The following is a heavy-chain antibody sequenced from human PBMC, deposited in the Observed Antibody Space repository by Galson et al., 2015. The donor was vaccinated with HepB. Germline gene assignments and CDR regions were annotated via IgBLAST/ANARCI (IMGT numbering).Heavy chain of an antibody. J-gene: IGHJ3*02. Sequence: SVKVSCKASGYTFSSYGITWVRQAPGQGLEWMGWISVYNDNTHYAQRIQDRVTMTTDTSTSTAYMELRSLRTDDTAVYFCARDTYYGVIIAHDAFDIWGQGTMVTVSS. V-gene: IGHV1-18*01. CDR3: ARDTYYGVIIAHDAFDI. CDR2: ISVYNDNT. CDR1: GYTFSSYG. D-gene: IGHD3-10*01.